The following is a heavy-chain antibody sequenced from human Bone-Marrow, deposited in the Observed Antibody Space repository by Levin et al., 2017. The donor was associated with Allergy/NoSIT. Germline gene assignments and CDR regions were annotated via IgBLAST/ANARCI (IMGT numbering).Heavy chain of an antibody. CDR1: GYSISSGYY. Sequence: PSETLSLTCAVSGYSISSGYYWGWIRQPPGKGLEWIGSIYHSGSTYYNPSLKSRVTISVDTSKNQFSLKLSSVTAADTAVYYCARDSGDYGDYELDYWGQGTLVTVSS. CDR3: ARDSGDYGDYELDY. CDR2: IYHSGST. D-gene: IGHD4-17*01. J-gene: IGHJ4*02. V-gene: IGHV4-38-2*02.